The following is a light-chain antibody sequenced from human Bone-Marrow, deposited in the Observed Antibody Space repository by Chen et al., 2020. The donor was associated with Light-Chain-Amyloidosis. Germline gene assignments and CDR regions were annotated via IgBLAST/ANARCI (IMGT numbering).Light chain of an antibody. Sequence: IQLTQSPSSLSASVGDRVTITCRASQGINNYFAWYQQRPGKAPKLLIYGASTLQNAVPSRFSGGGSGTDFSRAISSLQPEDCATYYCQQFDSYPYTFGRGTKLEIK. CDR3: QQFDSYPYT. V-gene: IGKV1-9*01. J-gene: IGKJ2*01. CDR1: QGINNY. CDR2: GAS.